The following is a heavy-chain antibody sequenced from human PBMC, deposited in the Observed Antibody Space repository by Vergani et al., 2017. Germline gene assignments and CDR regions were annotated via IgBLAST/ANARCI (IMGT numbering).Heavy chain of an antibody. D-gene: IGHD3-16*02. V-gene: IGHV4-34*01. J-gene: IGHJ4*02. Sequence: QVQLQQWGAGLLKPSETLSLTCAVYGGSFSGYYWSWIRQPPGTGLEWFGEINHSGSTNYNPSLKSRVTISVDTSKNQFSLKLSSVTAADTSVYYCARWAYDYVWGSYRYVIQAADYWGQGTLVTVSS. CDR3: ARWAYDYVWGSYRYVIQAADY. CDR1: GGSFSGYY. CDR2: INHSGST.